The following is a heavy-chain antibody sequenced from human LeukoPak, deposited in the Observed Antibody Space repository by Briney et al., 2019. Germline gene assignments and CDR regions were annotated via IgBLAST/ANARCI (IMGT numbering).Heavy chain of an antibody. CDR3: ARVDIVATTLFDY. V-gene: IGHV1-2*02. CDR2: INPNSGGT. Sequence: ASVKVSCKASGYTFTGYYMHWVRQAPGQGLEWMGWINPNSGGTNYAQKFQGRVTMTRDTSISTAYMELSRLRSDDTAVYYCARVDIVATTLFDYWGREPWSPSPQ. J-gene: IGHJ4*02. D-gene: IGHD5-12*01. CDR1: GYTFTGYY.